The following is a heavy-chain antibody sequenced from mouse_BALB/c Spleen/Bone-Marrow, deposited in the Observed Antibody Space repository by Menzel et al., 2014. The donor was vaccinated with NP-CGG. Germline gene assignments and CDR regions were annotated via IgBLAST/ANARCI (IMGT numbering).Heavy chain of an antibody. Sequence: VQLQQSGPELVKPGASVKISCKTSGYTFSDYTLHWVKQSHGKSLEWIGGVNPNIGGTSYNQKFKGKASLTVNKSTTTAYMELRSLTSDDSAVYYCARGRWYYWGQGTTLTVSS. V-gene: IGHV1-22*01. CDR3: ARGRWYY. CDR2: VNPNIGGT. D-gene: IGHD2-3*01. CDR1: GYTFSDYT. J-gene: IGHJ2*01.